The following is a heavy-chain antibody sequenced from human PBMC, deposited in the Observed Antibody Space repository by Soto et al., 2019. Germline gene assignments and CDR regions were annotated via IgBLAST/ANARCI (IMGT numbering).Heavy chain of an antibody. J-gene: IGHJ5*02. Sequence: PSETLSLTCTVSGGSISSSSYYWGWIRQPPGKGLEWIGSIYYSGSTYYNPSLKSRVTISVDTSKNQFSLKLSSVTAADTAVYYCARRGFWSGYSNWFDPWGQGTLVTVSS. CDR1: GGSISSSSYY. CDR2: IYYSGST. V-gene: IGHV4-39*01. CDR3: ARRGFWSGYSNWFDP. D-gene: IGHD3-3*01.